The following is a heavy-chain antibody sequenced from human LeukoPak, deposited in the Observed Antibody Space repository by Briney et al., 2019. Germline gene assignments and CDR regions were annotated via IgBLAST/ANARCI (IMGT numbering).Heavy chain of an antibody. CDR1: GFTFSSYA. D-gene: IGHD6-19*01. J-gene: IGHJ4*02. CDR2: ISYDGSNK. V-gene: IGHV3-30-3*01. Sequence: GGSLRLSCAASGFTFSSYAMHWVRQAPGKGLEWVAVISYDGSNKYYADSVKGRFTISRDNSKNTLYLQMNSLRAEDTAVYYCARDPLLRLSIAVPGYFDYWGQGTLVTVSS. CDR3: ARDPLLRLSIAVPGYFDY.